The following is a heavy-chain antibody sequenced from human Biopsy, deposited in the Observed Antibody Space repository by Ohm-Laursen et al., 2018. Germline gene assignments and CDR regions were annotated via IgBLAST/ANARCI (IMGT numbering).Heavy chain of an antibody. CDR3: ARDRSSGSYSPSDY. Sequence: GASVKVSCKPSGGTFSSSAITWVRQAPGQGLEWMGGIIPIFGTAEYAQNFQGRLTITADESTSTSYMDLISLRSEDTAVYYCARDRSSGSYSPSDYWGQGTLVTVSS. V-gene: IGHV1-69*13. D-gene: IGHD1-26*01. CDR2: IIPIFGTA. J-gene: IGHJ4*02. CDR1: GGTFSSSA.